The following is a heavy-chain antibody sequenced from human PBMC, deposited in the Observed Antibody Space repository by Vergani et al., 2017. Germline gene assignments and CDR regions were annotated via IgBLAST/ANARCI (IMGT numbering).Heavy chain of an antibody. V-gene: IGHV1-2*04. J-gene: IGHJ4*02. CDR3: ATRYSGYDGGLDY. Sequence: QVQLVQSVAEVKKPGASVKVSCKASGYTFTGYYMHWVRQAPGQGLEWMGWINPNSGGTNYAQKFQGWVTMTRDTSISTAYMELSRLRSDDTAVYYCATRYSGYDGGLDYWGQGTLVTVSS. CDR1: GYTFTGYY. D-gene: IGHD5-12*01. CDR2: INPNSGGT.